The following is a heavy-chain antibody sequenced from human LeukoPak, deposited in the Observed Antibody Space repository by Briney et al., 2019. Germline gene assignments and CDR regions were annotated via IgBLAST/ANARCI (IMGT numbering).Heavy chain of an antibody. D-gene: IGHD2-15*01. J-gene: IGHJ4*02. CDR1: GFTFSSYG. V-gene: IGHV3-33*01. CDR2: IWYDGSNK. CDR3: AREVRYCSGGSCYAYFDY. Sequence: GRSLRLSCAASGFTFSSYGMHWVRQAPGKGLEWVAVIWYDGSNKYYADSMKGRFTISGDNSKNTLYLQMNSLRAEDTAVYYCAREVRYCSGGSCYAYFDYWGQGTLVTVSS.